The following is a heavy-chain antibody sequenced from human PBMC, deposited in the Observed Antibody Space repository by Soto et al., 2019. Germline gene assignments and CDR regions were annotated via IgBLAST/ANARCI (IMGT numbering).Heavy chain of an antibody. D-gene: IGHD6-6*01. CDR1: GYTFTSYA. Sequence: ASVKVSCKASGYTFTSYAMHWVRQAPGQRLEWMGWINAGNGNTKYSQSFQGRVTITRDASATTAYMELSSLRSEDTAVYYCARGSSLRIYATFDYWGQGTLVTVSS. V-gene: IGHV1-3*01. CDR3: ARGSSLRIYATFDY. CDR2: INAGNGNT. J-gene: IGHJ4*02.